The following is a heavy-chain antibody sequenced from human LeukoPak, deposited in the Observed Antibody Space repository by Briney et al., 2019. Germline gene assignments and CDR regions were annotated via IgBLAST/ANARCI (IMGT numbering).Heavy chain of an antibody. CDR3: ARGGTYNDILSFDP. J-gene: IGHJ5*02. Sequence: SETLSLTCTVSGGSISYYYWTWIRQSPGKGLEWIGQIYYTGSTYYNPSLKRRVTISVDTSRNQFSLTLTSVTAADTAVYNCARGGTYNDILSFDPWGQGTLVTVSS. V-gene: IGHV4-59*01. CDR2: IYYTGST. CDR1: GGSISYYY. D-gene: IGHD3-9*01.